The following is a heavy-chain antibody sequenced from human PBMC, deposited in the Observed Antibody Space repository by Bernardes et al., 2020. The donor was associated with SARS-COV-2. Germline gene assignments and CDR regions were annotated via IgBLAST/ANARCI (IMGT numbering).Heavy chain of an antibody. D-gene: IGHD2-2*01. CDR2: IPPVGSNK. CDR1: GFNFHNCA. Sequence: GRSLRLSCVGTGFNFHNCAMHRVLHSPVQRLERVAVIPPVGSNKYYVDSVKGRFTISRDNSRNTVYLQMNGLRVEDMAVYYCARPGGHCSRSSSPWNWFDPWGQGTLVIVSS. V-gene: IGHV3-30*03. CDR3: ARPGGHCSRSSSPWNWFDP. J-gene: IGHJ5*02.